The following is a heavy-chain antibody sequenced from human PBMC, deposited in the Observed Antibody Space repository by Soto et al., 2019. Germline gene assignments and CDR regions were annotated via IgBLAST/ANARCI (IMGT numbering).Heavy chain of an antibody. D-gene: IGHD3-9*01. CDR3: ARDEGGYDILTGYYKAHHFDY. J-gene: IGHJ4*02. Sequence: ASVKVSCKASGYTFTHFYITWLPPAPPQGLEWMGATSPHNFNTNYAQKFRGRVTLTTEKSTNTAYMDLRSLTSDDTAVYYCARDEGGYDILTGYYKAHHFDYWGQGVPVTVSS. CDR2: TSPHNFNT. CDR1: GYTFTHFY. V-gene: IGHV1-18*01.